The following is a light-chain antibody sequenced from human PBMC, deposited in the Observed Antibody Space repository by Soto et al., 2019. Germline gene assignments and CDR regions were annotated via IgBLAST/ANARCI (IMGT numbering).Light chain of an antibody. CDR2: ATS. CDR3: HQYGYSPRT. Sequence: EVVLTQSPGTLSLSPGETATLSCRASQPVDSAYLAWYQQTLGQAPRLLIFATSRRATDISDRFSGSGSGTDFTLAIRRLEPEDFATYYCHQYGYSPRTFGQGTKVDIK. V-gene: IGKV3-20*01. J-gene: IGKJ1*01. CDR1: QPVDSAY.